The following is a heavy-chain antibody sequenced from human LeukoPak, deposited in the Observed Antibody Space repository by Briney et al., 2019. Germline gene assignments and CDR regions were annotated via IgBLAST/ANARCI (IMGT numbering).Heavy chain of an antibody. CDR1: GYTFTSYG. V-gene: IGHV1-18*01. CDR2: ISAYNGNT. D-gene: IGHD4-23*01. CDR3: ARVLIPLRWGGGPSMNAFDI. J-gene: IGHJ3*02. Sequence: ASAKVSCKASGYTFTSYGISWVRQAPGQGLEWMGWISAYNGNTNYAQKLQGRVTMTTDTSTSTAYMELRSLRSDDTAVYYCARVLIPLRWGGGPSMNAFDIWGQGTMVTVSS.